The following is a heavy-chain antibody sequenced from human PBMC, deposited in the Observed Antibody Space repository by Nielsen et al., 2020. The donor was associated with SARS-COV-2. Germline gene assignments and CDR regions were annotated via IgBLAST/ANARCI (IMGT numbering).Heavy chain of an antibody. CDR1: GGSISRGGYY. V-gene: IGHV4-39*01. D-gene: IGHD3-3*01. CDR2: IYYSGST. Sequence: GSLRLSCTVSGGSISRGGYYWGWIRQPPGKGLEWIGSIYYSGSTYYNPALKSRVTISVDTSKNQFSLRLSSLTAADTAVYYCAGTLTIFGVAPTLDYWGQGTLVTVSS. CDR3: AGTLTIFGVAPTLDY. J-gene: IGHJ4*02.